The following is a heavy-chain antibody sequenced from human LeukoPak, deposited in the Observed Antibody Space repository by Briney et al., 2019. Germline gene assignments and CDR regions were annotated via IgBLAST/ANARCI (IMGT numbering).Heavy chain of an antibody. CDR3: ARLGTSATYFGF. D-gene: IGHD2-15*01. CDR2: IYPGDSDT. V-gene: IGHV5-51*01. J-gene: IGHJ4*02. CDR1: GYSFIRNW. Sequence: GESLKISCKGSGYSFIRNWIGWVRQMPGKGLEWMAIIYPGDSDTRYSPSFQGQVTISADKSISTAYLQWSSLTASDTAMYYCARLGTSATYFGFWGQGTLVTVSS.